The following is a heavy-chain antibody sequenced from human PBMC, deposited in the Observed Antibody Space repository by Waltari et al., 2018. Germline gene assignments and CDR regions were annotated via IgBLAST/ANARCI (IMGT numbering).Heavy chain of an antibody. CDR3: AREPAYSSAKGYYFDY. CDR1: GGSISRGRYY. J-gene: IGHJ4*02. CDR2: IYTSGST. D-gene: IGHD6-19*01. V-gene: IGHV4-61*02. Sequence: QVQLQESGPGLVKPSQTLSLTCTVSGGSISRGRYYWSWIRHTAGKGLEWMGRIYTSGSTNYNPSLKSRVTISVDKSKNQFSLKLSSVTAADTAVYYCAREPAYSSAKGYYFDYWGQGTLVTVSS.